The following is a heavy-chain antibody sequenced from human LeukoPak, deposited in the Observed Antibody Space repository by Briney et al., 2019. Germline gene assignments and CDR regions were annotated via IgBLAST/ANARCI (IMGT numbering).Heavy chain of an antibody. Sequence: PGGSLRLSCAASGFTVSSNYMSWVRQAPGKGLEWVSVIYSGGSTYYADSVKGRFTISRDNSKNTLYLQMNSLRAEDTAVYYCARSLERYFEQGDAFDIWGQGTMVTVSS. V-gene: IGHV3-66*01. CDR3: ARSLERYFEQGDAFDI. CDR1: GFTVSSNY. J-gene: IGHJ3*02. CDR2: IYSGGST. D-gene: IGHD3-9*01.